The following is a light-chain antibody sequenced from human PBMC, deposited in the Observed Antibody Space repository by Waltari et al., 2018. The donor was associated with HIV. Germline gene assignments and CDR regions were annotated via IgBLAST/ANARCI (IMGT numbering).Light chain of an antibody. CDR1: SSDVGAYNY. V-gene: IGLV2-11*01. CDR2: DVT. J-gene: IGLJ3*02. CDR3: CSYTGTYTLL. Sequence: QSALTQPRSVSGSPGQSVTISCTGTSSDVGAYNYVSWYQQHPGKAPKVMIYDVTTRPSGVPDRFSGSKSGNTASLTISGLQAEDEADYYCCSYTGTYTLLFGGGTKLTVL.